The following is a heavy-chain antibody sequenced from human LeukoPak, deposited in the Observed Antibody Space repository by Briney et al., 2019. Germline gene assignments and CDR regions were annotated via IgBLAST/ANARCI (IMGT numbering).Heavy chain of an antibody. CDR3: ASPSLRGYSYGSDAFDI. CDR2: IYHSGST. J-gene: IGHJ3*02. Sequence: SGTLSLTCAVSGGSISSSNWWSWVRQPAGKGLEWIGEIYHSGSTNYNPSLKSRVTISVDKSKNQFSLKLSSVTAADTAVYNCASPSLRGYSYGSDAFDICGQGTMVTVSS. V-gene: IGHV4-4*02. CDR1: GGSISSSNW. D-gene: IGHD5-18*01.